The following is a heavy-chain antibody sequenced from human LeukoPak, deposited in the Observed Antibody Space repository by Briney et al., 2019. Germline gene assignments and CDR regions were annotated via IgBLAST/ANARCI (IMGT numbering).Heavy chain of an antibody. CDR2: NNPHNGDT. Sequence: ASVKVSCKASGYTFIGYYLHWVRQAPGQGLEWMGWNNPHNGDTNYAQKFQGRVTMTRDTSITTAYMELSRLKSDDTAVYYCARGYFDTVDFDYWGQGTLVTVSS. CDR1: GYTFIGYY. D-gene: IGHD3-9*01. V-gene: IGHV1-2*02. CDR3: ARGYFDTVDFDY. J-gene: IGHJ4*02.